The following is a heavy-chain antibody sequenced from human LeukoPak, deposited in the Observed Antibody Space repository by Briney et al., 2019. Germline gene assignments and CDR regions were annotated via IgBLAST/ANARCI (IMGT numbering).Heavy chain of an antibody. CDR1: GFTFSSYG. Sequence: GRSLRLSCAASGFTFSSYGMHWVRQAPGKGLEWVAVIWYDGSNKYYADSVKGRFTIPRDNSKNTLYLQMNSLRAEDTAVYYCARELSYGDYGDYWGQGTLVTVSS. J-gene: IGHJ4*02. D-gene: IGHD4-17*01. V-gene: IGHV3-33*01. CDR2: IWYDGSNK. CDR3: ARELSYGDYGDY.